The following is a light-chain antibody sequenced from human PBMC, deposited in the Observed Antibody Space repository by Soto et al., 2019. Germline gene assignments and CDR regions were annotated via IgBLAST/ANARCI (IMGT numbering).Light chain of an antibody. CDR3: QQSYSAPPEMYT. CDR1: QTISSY. V-gene: IGKV1-39*01. Sequence: DIQMTQSPSSLSASVGDRVTITCRASQTISSYLNWYQQKPGKAPKLQIYTASSLQSGVPSRFSGSGSGTDFTLTISSLQPEDFATYYCQQSYSAPPEMYTFGQGTKLEIK. CDR2: TAS. J-gene: IGKJ2*01.